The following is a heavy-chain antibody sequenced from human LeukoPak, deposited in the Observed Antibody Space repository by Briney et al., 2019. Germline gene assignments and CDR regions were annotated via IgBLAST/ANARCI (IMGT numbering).Heavy chain of an antibody. CDR3: AKDRLRGSPRNYYYYMDV. CDR1: GYTLTELS. D-gene: IGHD1-26*01. V-gene: IGHV1-24*01. J-gene: IGHJ6*03. CDR2: FDPEDGET. Sequence: GASVKVSCKVSGYTLTELSMHWVRQAPGKGLEWMGGFDPEDGETIYAQKFQGRVTMTEDTSTDTAYMELSSLRSEDTAVYYCAKDRLRGSPRNYYYYMDVWGKGTTVTVSS.